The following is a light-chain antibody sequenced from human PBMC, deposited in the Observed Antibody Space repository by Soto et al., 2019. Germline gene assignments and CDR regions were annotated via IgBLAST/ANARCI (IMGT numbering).Light chain of an antibody. CDR1: RSVSTD. CDR3: QQYIGWPPTFT. J-gene: IGKJ2*01. V-gene: IGKV3-15*01. CDR2: GAS. Sequence: EIVMTQSPATLSVSPGERVTLSCRASRSVSTDLAWYQQKPGQPPRILIYGASTRAPGIPARFSGSGSGTEFTLAISSLQSEDVAVYYGQQYIGWPPTFTFGQGTKLQIK.